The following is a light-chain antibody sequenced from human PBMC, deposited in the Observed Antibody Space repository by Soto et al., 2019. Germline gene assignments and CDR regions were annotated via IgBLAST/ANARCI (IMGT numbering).Light chain of an antibody. CDR3: QQFSSYPT. CDR1: QGISSA. V-gene: IGKV1-13*02. Sequence: ALQLTQSPSSLSASVGDRVTITCRASQGISSALAWYQQKPGNPPKVLIYEVSSLTSGVPSRFSGSGSGTDFTLTISSLQPEDFATYYCQQFSSYPTFGQGTKLELK. CDR2: EVS. J-gene: IGKJ2*01.